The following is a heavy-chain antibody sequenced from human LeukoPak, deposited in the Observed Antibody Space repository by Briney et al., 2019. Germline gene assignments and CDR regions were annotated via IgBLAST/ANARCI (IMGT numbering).Heavy chain of an antibody. CDR3: ALTGTTFDY. CDR2: INPNSGGT. CDR1: GYTFTSYG. D-gene: IGHD1-7*01. J-gene: IGHJ4*02. Sequence: GASVKVSCKASGYTFTSYGISWVRQAPGQGLEWMGWINPNSGGTNYAQKFQGRVTMTRDTSISTAYMELSRLRSDDTAVYYCALTGTTFDYWGQGTLVTVSS. V-gene: IGHV1-2*02.